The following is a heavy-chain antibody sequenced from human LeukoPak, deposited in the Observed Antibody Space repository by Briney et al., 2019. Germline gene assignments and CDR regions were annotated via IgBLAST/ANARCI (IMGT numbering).Heavy chain of an antibody. V-gene: IGHV3-30*03. J-gene: IGHJ3*02. CDR3: ARTTFDYYDSSGYGMNAFDI. CDR1: GFTFSSYG. CDR2: ISYDGSNK. Sequence: PGGSLRLSCAASGFTFSSYGMHWVRQAPGKGLEWVAVISYDGSNKYYADSVKGRFTISRDNSKNTLCLQMNSLRAEDTAVYYCARTTFDYYDSSGYGMNAFDIWGQGTMVTVSS. D-gene: IGHD3-22*01.